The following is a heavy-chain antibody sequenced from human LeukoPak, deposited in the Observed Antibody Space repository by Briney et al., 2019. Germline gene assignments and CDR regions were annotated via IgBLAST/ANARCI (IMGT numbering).Heavy chain of an antibody. V-gene: IGHV1-8*01. CDR1: GYTFTSYD. CDR2: MNPNSGNT. CDR3: ARASYYYDSSGYYALDYFDH. Sequence: ASVKVSCKASGYTFTSYDINWVRQATGQGLEWMGWMNPNSGNTGYAQKFQGRVTMTRNTSISTAYMELSSLRSEDTAVYYCARASYYYDSSGYYALDYFDHWGQGTLVTVSS. J-gene: IGHJ4*02. D-gene: IGHD3-22*01.